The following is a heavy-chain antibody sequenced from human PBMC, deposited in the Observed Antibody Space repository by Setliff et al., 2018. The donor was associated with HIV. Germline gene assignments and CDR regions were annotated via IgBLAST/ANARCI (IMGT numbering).Heavy chain of an antibody. CDR1: GYTFTTYS. J-gene: IGHJ4*02. Sequence: ASVKVSCKASGYTFTTYSMHWVRQAPGQSLEWMGWINVGKGDTKYSPEFQGRITLTRDTSANTAYMELNSLRTEDTAVYYCARGPYYYGSGTQGGFDYWGQGTLVTVSS. CDR3: ARGPYYYGSGTQGGFDY. V-gene: IGHV1-3*03. CDR2: INVGKGDT. D-gene: IGHD3-10*01.